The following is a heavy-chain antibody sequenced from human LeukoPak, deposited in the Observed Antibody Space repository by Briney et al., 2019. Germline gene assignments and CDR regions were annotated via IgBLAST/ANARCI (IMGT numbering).Heavy chain of an antibody. CDR2: IGSSGAYV. J-gene: IGHJ4*02. Sequence: PGGSLRLSCAASGFTFTSYTLTWAGRLPGRGLGWVSPIGSSGAYVFYADSVKGRFTISRDNSKNTLYLQMNSLRVEDTALYYCAKAGGYNYGGGLGYFDYWGQGTLVTVSS. V-gene: IGHV3-21*04. D-gene: IGHD5-18*01. CDR3: AKAGGYNYGGGLGYFDY. CDR1: GFTFTSYT.